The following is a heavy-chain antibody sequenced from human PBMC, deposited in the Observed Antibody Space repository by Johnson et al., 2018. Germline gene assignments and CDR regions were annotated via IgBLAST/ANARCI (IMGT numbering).Heavy chain of an antibody. CDR1: GFTFSSYA. D-gene: IGHD2-2*02. CDR2: ISYDGSNK. V-gene: IGHV3-30*07. Sequence: QVQLGQSGGVVVQPGGSLRLSCAASGFTFSSYAMHLVRQAPGKGLEGVAVISYDGSNKYYVDSVKGRLTISRDNSKNKLYLQMNSLRAEDQAVYYCARSQRYCSSTSCYTPIYYYGMDVWGQGTTVTVSS. CDR3: ARSQRYCSSTSCYTPIYYYGMDV. J-gene: IGHJ6*02.